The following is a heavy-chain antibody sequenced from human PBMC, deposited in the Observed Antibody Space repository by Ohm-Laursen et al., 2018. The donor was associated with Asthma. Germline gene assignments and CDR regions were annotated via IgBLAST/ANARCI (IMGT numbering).Heavy chain of an antibody. V-gene: IGHV3-21*01. CDR1: GYTFSRYS. Sequence: GSLRLSCTASGYTFSRYSIHWVRQVPGKGLEWVASISTASTFIYYADSVRGRFTTSRDNARNSVYLQMNSLRAEDTALYYCARIGPEWELPGREYSLNHWGEGTLVTVSS. D-gene: IGHD1-26*01. J-gene: IGHJ1*01. CDR3: ARIGPEWELPGREYSLNH. CDR2: ISTASTFI.